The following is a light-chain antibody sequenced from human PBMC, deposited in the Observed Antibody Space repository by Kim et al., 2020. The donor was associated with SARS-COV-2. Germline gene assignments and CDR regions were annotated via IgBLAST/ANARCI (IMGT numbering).Light chain of an antibody. Sequence: RVTISCTGSSSNIGAGYDVHWYQQLPGPAPKLLIYANTNRPSGVPDRFSGSKSGTSASLAITGLQAEDEADYYCQSYDSSLSSWVFGGGTQLTVL. J-gene: IGLJ3*02. CDR3: QSYDSSLSSWV. CDR2: ANT. CDR1: SSNIGAGYD. V-gene: IGLV1-40*01.